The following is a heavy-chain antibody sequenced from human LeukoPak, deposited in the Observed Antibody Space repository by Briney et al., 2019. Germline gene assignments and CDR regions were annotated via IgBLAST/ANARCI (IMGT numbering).Heavy chain of an antibody. Sequence: KPSETLSLTCAVYGGSFSGYYWSWIRQPPGKGLEWIGEINNSGSTNYNPSLKSRVTISVDTSKNQFSLMLSSVTAADTAVYYCARLAVRGVVDYWGQGTLVTVSS. V-gene: IGHV4-34*01. CDR1: GGSFSGYY. D-gene: IGHD3-10*01. CDR2: INNSGST. CDR3: ARLAVRGVVDY. J-gene: IGHJ4*02.